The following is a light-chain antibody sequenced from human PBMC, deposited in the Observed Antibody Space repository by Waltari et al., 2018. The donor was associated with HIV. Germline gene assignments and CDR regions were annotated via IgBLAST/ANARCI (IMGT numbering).Light chain of an antibody. J-gene: IGKJ2*01. CDR2: DAS. CDR1: QDINNY. CDR3: QQYDNLPLYT. Sequence: DLQMTQSTSSLSASVGDRVTITCQASQDINNYLNWYQQKPGKAPKLLIYDASNLETGVPSRFSGSGSGTDFTFTISSLQPEDIATYYCQQYDNLPLYTFGQGTKLEIK. V-gene: IGKV1-33*01.